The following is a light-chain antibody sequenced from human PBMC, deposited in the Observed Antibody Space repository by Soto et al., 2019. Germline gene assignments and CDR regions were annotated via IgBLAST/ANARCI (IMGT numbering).Light chain of an antibody. Sequence: EIVMTQSPATLSVSPGERATLSCRASQSVSTNLAWYQQKPGQAPRLLIYGPSIRATGIPARFSGSGSGTEFTLTINSLQSEDFALDYCQEYDKWPPGFTFGPGIRVDNK. V-gene: IGKV3-15*01. CDR3: QEYDKWPPGFT. J-gene: IGKJ3*01. CDR1: QSVSTN. CDR2: GPS.